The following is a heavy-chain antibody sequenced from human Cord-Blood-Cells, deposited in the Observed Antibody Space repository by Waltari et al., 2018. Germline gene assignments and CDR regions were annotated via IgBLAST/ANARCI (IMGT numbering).Heavy chain of an antibody. V-gene: IGHV1-69*01. Sequence: TPGQGLEWMGGIIPIFGTANYAQKFQGRVTITADESTSTAYMELSSLGSEDTAVYYCARASDYDSSAHPSCFGYWGQGTLVTVSS. J-gene: IGHJ4*02. D-gene: IGHD3-22*01. CDR3: ARASDYDSSAHPSCFGY. CDR2: IIPIFGTA.